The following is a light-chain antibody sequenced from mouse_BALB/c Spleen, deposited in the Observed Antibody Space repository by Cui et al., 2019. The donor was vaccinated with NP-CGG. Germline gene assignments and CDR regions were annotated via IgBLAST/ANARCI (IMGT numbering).Light chain of an antibody. CDR3: ALWYSNHWV. V-gene: IGLV1*01. J-gene: IGLJ1*01. Sequence: HAVVPQASALTTSPGETVTLTCRSSTGAVTTSNYANWVQEKPDHLFTGLIGGTNNRVPGVPARFSGSLIGDKAALIITGAQTEDEAIYFCALWYSNHWVFGGGTKLTVL. CDR2: GTN. CDR1: TGAVTTSNY.